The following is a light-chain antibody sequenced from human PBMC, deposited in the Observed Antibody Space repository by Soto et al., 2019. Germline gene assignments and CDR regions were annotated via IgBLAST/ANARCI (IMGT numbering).Light chain of an antibody. J-gene: IGKJ1*01. CDR1: QSISSW. CDR3: QQYNSFWT. Sequence: DIQMTQSPSTLSASVGDRVTITCRASQSISSWMAWYQQKPGKAPRLLSYKASSLESGDPSKFSDSGSGTEFTLTIISMQPDDFATYYCQQYNSFWTFGQGTKLEIK. CDR2: KAS. V-gene: IGKV1-5*03.